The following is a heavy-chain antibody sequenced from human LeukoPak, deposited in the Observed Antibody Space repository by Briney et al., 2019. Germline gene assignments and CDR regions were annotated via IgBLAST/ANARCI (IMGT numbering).Heavy chain of an antibody. J-gene: IGHJ4*02. CDR3: AKKGTYYYDTSGYYLDY. Sequence: GGSLRLSCAASGFTFSGYVISWVRQAPGKGPQWVADISGSGGSIYYADSVKGRFSVSRDNSKNMVYLELNSLRAEDTAVYYCAKKGTYYYDTSGYYLDYWGPGTLVTVSS. CDR2: ISGSGGSI. CDR1: GFTFSGYV. D-gene: IGHD3-22*01. V-gene: IGHV3-23*01.